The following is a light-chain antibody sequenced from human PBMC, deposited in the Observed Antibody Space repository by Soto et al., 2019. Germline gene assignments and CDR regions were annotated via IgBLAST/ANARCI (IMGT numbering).Light chain of an antibody. V-gene: IGKV3-20*01. J-gene: IGKJ5*01. Sequence: IVLTQSPGTLSLSPGERATLSCLASQSVSSIYLAWYQQKPGQAPSLLIYATSSRATGIPDRFSGSGSGTDFSLTISRLEPEDFAVYYCQQYGSSPITFGQGTRLEIK. CDR3: QQYGSSPIT. CDR2: ATS. CDR1: QSVSSIY.